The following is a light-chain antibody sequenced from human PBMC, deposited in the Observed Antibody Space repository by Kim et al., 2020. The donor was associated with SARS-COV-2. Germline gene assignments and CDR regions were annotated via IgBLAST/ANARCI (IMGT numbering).Light chain of an antibody. V-gene: IGLV6-57*03. J-gene: IGLJ2*01. CDR2: EDN. CDR3: QSYDSSNVV. CDR1: SGSLASNY. Sequence: GQTVTISATRSSGSLASNYVQWYQQRPGSAPTTVIYEDNQRPSGVPDRFSGSIDSSSNSASLTISGLKTEDEADYYCQSYDSSNVVFGGGTQLTVL.